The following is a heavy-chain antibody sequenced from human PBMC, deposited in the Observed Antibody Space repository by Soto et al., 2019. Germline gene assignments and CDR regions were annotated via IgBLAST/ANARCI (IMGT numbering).Heavy chain of an antibody. CDR2: TWYDGNNK. Sequence: QVQPVESGGGVVQPGRSLRLSCAASGFTFRSYGMHWVRQAPGKGLEWVAVTWYDGNNKYYADSVRGRFTISRDNSKNTLFLQMNSLRVEDTAVYYCARDRSGYDQTPDYWGQGTLVTVSS. D-gene: IGHD5-12*01. J-gene: IGHJ4*02. CDR3: ARDRSGYDQTPDY. CDR1: GFTFRSYG. V-gene: IGHV3-33*01.